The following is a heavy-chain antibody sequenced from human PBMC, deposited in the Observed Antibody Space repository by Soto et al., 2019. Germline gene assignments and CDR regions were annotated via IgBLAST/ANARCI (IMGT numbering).Heavy chain of an antibody. CDR1: GYTFTSYA. Sequence: QVQLVQSGAEVKKPGASVKVSCKASGYTFTSYAIHWVRQAPGQTPEWMGWINAGNGNTKYSQKFQDRVTITRDTSASTAYMELSSLRSEDTAVYYCARDLGGWPDYWGQGTLVTVSS. D-gene: IGHD6-19*01. CDR2: INAGNGNT. J-gene: IGHJ4*02. V-gene: IGHV1-3*01. CDR3: ARDLGGWPDY.